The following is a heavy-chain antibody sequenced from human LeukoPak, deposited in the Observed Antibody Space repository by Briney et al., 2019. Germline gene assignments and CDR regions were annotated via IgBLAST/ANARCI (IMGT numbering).Heavy chain of an antibody. D-gene: IGHD3-10*01. V-gene: IGHV4-59*01. CDR1: GGSISSYY. CDR3: ARVISYYYGSGSYYEGYYMDV. CDR2: IYYSGST. Sequence: PSETLSLTCTVSGGSISSYYWSWIRQPPGRGLEWIGYIYYSGSTNYNPSLKSRVTISVDTSKNQFSLKLSSVTAADTAVYYCARVISYYYGSGSYYEGYYMDVWGKGTTVTVSS. J-gene: IGHJ6*03.